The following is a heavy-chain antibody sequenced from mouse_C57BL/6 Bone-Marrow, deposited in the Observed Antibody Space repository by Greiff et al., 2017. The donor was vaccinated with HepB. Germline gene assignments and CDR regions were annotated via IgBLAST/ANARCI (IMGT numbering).Heavy chain of an antibody. Sequence: EVQLQQSGAELVRPGASVKLSCTASGFNIKDDYMHWVKQRPEQGLEWIGWIDPENGDTEYASKFQGKATITADTSSNPAYLQLSSLTSEDTAVYYFTFYDYDGYFDVWGTGTTVTVSA. CDR2: IDPENGDT. CDR3: TFYDYDGYFDV. CDR1: GFNIKDDY. D-gene: IGHD2-4*01. V-gene: IGHV14-4*01. J-gene: IGHJ1*03.